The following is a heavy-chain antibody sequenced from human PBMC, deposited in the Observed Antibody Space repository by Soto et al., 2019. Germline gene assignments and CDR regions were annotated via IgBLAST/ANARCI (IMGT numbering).Heavy chain of an antibody. CDR3: ARGDFMTTVTTKDYYYGMDV. CDR1: GYTFTSYY. V-gene: IGHV1-46*01. Sequence: GASVKVSCKASGYTFTSYYMHWVRQAPGQGLEWMGIINPSGGSTSYAQKFQGRVTMTRDTSTSTVYMELSSLRSEDTAVYYCARGDFMTTVTTKDYYYGMDVWGQGTTVTVSS. CDR2: INPSGGST. D-gene: IGHD4-17*01. J-gene: IGHJ6*02.